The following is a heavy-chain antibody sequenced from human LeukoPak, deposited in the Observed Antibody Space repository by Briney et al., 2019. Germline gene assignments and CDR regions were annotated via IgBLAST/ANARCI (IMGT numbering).Heavy chain of an antibody. V-gene: IGHV3-7*01. CDR1: GLTFSNAW. Sequence: GGSLRLSCAASGLTFSNAWMSWVRQAPGKGLEWVANIKQDGSEKHYVDSVKGRFTISRDNAKNSLYLQMNSLRAEDTAVYFCSRAEYSPGYYSYDYYYMDVWGKGTTVTVSS. J-gene: IGHJ6*03. CDR2: IKQDGSEK. D-gene: IGHD6-6*01. CDR3: SRAEYSPGYYSYDYYYMDV.